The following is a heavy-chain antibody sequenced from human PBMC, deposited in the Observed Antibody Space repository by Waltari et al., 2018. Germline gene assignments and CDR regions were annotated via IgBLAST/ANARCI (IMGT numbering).Heavy chain of an antibody. Sequence: QVQLVQSGAEVKKPGASVKVSCKASGYTFTGDDMHWGRQAPGKGLEWMGWINPSSCVTKYAQKFQGRVTRTRDTSISTAYMERSRLRSDDTAVYYCARDFPGNWNDVETWFDPWGQGTLVSVSS. CDR1: GYTFTGDD. D-gene: IGHD1-20*01. V-gene: IGHV1-2*02. CDR2: INPSSCVT. CDR3: ARDFPGNWNDVETWFDP. J-gene: IGHJ5*02.